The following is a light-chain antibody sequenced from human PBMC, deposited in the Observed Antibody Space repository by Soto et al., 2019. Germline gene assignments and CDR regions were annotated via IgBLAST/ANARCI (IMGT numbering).Light chain of an antibody. CDR1: SSNIGNNY. CDR2: DNN. V-gene: IGLV1-51*01. CDR3: GTWDSSLSAYV. Sequence: QSVLTQPPSVSAAPGQKVTISCSGSSSNIGNNYVSWYQQVPGTAPKVLIYDNNKRPSGIPDRFSGSKSGTSATLRITGIQTGDEADYYCGTWDSSLSAYVFGTGTKLTVL. J-gene: IGLJ1*01.